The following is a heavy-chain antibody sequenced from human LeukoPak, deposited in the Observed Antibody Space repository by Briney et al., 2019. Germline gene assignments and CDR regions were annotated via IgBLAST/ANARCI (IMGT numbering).Heavy chain of an antibody. CDR1: GGSISSIIYY. CDR3: ARERNSGSYYFFGYYFDY. J-gene: IGHJ4*02. CDR2: INHSGST. D-gene: IGHD1-26*01. V-gene: IGHV4-39*07. Sequence: PSETLSLTCPVSGGSISSIIYYWGWIRQPPGKGLEWIGEINHSGSTNYNPSLKSRVTISVDTSKNQFSLKLSSVTAADTAVYYCARERNSGSYYFFGYYFDYWGQGTLVTVSS.